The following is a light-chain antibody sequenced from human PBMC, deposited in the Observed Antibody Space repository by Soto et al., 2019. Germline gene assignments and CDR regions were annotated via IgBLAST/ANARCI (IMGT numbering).Light chain of an antibody. CDR1: SNDIGGYNF. CDR3: CSYAGTFWV. CDR2: DVS. Sequence: QSALTQPRSVSGSPGQSVTISCTGTSNDIGGYNFVSWYQHHPGKAPKLMIFDVSNRPSGVPDRFSGSKSGNTASLTISGLQADDEADYYCCSYAGTFWVFGGGTKVTVL. J-gene: IGLJ3*02. V-gene: IGLV2-11*01.